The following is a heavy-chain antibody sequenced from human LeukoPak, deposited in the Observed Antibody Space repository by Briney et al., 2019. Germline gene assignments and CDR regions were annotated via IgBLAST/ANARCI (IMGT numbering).Heavy chain of an antibody. V-gene: IGHV3-49*04. D-gene: IGHD3-9*01. CDR3: TRAPDERYFDWLPLLDY. CDR2: IRSKAYGGTT. CDR1: GFTFGDYA. J-gene: IGHJ4*02. Sequence: TGRSLRLSCTASGFTFGDYAMSWVRQAPGKGLEWVGFIRSKAYGGTTEYAASVKGRFTISRDDSKSIAYLQMYSLKTEDTAVYYCTRAPDERYFDWLPLLDYWGQGTLVTVSS.